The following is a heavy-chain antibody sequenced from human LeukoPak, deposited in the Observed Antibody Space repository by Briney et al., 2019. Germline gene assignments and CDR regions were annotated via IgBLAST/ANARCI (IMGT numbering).Heavy chain of an antibody. D-gene: IGHD6-13*01. Sequence: GESLKISCKGSGYSFTSYWIGWVRQMPGKGLEWMGIIYPTDSDTRYSPSFQGQVTISADNSISTAYLQWSSLKASDIAMYYCATNFGYSSSWYGYWGQGTLVTVSS. CDR2: IYPTDSDT. V-gene: IGHV5-51*01. J-gene: IGHJ4*02. CDR1: GYSFTSYW. CDR3: ATNFGYSSSWYGY.